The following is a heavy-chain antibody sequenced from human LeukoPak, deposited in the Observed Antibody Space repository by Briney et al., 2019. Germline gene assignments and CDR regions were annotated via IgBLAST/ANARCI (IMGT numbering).Heavy chain of an antibody. V-gene: IGHV4-59*08. CDR1: GGSISSYY. J-gene: IGHJ4*02. D-gene: IGHD3-22*01. Sequence: SETLSLTCTVSGGSISSYYWSWIRQPPGKGLEWIGYIYYSGSTNYNPSLKSRVTISVDTSKNQFSLKLSSVTAADTAVYYCASTGYDSSEIWGQGTLVTVSS. CDR2: IYYSGST. CDR3: ASTGYDSSEI.